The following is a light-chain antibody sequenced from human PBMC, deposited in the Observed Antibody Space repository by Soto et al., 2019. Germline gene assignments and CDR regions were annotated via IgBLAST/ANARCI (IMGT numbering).Light chain of an antibody. CDR2: LNSDGSH. J-gene: IGLJ2*01. CDR1: SGLSSYA. V-gene: IGLV4-69*01. Sequence: QPVLTQSPSASASLGASVKLTCTLSSGLSSYAIAWHQQQPEKGPRYLMKLNSDGSHSKGDGIPDRFSGSSSRPERYLTISSLQSEDEADYYCQTWGPGVQEVFGGGTKLTVL. CDR3: QTWGPGVQEV.